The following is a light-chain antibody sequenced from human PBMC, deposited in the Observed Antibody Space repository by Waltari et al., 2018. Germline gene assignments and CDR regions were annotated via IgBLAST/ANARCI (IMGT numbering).Light chain of an antibody. J-gene: IGKJ1*01. CDR2: ASN. Sequence: DIQMTQSPSSLSASFGDRLTITFRASQSIDFYLHWYRQRPGKAPELLIYASNILQSGVPSRFRGSGSGTEFTLTISSLQTEDFAIYYCQQSYSSPWTFGPGTKVEIK. V-gene: IGKV1-39*01. CDR3: QQSYSSPWT. CDR1: QSIDFY.